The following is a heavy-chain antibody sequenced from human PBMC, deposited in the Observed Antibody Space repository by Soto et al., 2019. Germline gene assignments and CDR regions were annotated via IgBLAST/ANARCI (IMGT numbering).Heavy chain of an antibody. V-gene: IGHV3-48*02. Sequence: GSLRLSCAASGFTFGSYSMNWVRQAPGKGLEWVSYIYTSGSTIYYADSAKGRFTISRDNAKNSLYLQMNSLRDEDTAVYYCARGYYGMDVWGQGTTVTVSS. J-gene: IGHJ6*02. CDR3: ARGYYGMDV. CDR1: GFTFGSYS. CDR2: IYTSGSTI.